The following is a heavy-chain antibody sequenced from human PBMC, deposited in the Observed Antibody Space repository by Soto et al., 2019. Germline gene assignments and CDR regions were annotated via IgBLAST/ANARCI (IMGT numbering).Heavy chain of an antibody. CDR2: ISAYNGNT. CDR3: ARSGRYSSSRRAFDI. V-gene: IGHV1-18*01. J-gene: IGHJ3*02. CDR1: GYTFTSYG. D-gene: IGHD6-13*01. Sequence: QVQLVQSGAEVKKPGASVKVSCKASGYTFTSYGIGWWRRPPGQGLEGMGWISAYNGNTNYAQKPQGRVTMTTDTSTSTAYMELRSLRSDDTAVYYCARSGRYSSSRRAFDIWGQGTMVTVSS.